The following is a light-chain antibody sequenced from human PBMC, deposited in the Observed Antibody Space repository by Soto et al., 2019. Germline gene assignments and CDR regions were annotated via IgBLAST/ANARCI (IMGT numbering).Light chain of an antibody. CDR1: SSNIGSNT. CDR2: SNN. Sequence: QSVLTQPPSASGTPGQGVTISCSGSSSNIGSNTVNWYQQLPGTAPKLLIYSNNQRPSGVPDRFSGSKSGTSASLAISGLQSEDEADYYCAAWDDSLNGSVVFGGGTQLTVL. V-gene: IGLV1-44*01. CDR3: AAWDDSLNGSVV. J-gene: IGLJ2*01.